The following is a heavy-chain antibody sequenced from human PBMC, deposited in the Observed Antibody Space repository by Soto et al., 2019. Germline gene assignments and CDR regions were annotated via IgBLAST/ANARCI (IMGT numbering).Heavy chain of an antibody. Sequence: SVKVSCKASGGTFSSYAISWVRRAPGQGLEWMGGIIPIFGTANYAQKFQGRVTITADKSTSTAYMELSSLRSEDTAVYYCARDPAYYYDSSGPVWGQGTLVTVSS. V-gene: IGHV1-69*06. D-gene: IGHD3-22*01. CDR2: IIPIFGTA. CDR3: ARDPAYYYDSSGPV. J-gene: IGHJ4*02. CDR1: GGTFSSYA.